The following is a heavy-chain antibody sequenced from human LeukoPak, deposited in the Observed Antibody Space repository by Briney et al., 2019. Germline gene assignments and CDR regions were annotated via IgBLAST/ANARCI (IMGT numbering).Heavy chain of an antibody. V-gene: IGHV1-46*01. J-gene: IGHJ3*02. CDR1: GYTFTSYY. CDR3: ARVRDTAMVIRGVGGAFDI. CDR2: INPSGGST. Sequence: ASVKVSCKASGYTFTSYYMHWVRQAPGQGLEWMGIINPSGGSTSYAQKFQGRVTMTRDTPTSTVYMELSSLRSEDTAVYYCARVRDTAMVIRGVGGAFDIWGQGTMVTVSS. D-gene: IGHD5-18*01.